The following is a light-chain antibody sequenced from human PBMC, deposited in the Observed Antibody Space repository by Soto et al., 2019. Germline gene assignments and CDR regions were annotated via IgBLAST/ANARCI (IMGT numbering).Light chain of an antibody. V-gene: IGKV1-5*03. CDR1: QTISSW. CDR3: QQYNSYPYT. J-gene: IGKJ2*01. CDR2: KAS. Sequence: DIQMTQSPSTLSGSVGDRVTITCRASQTISSWLAWYQQKPGKAPKLLIYKASSLESGVPSRFSGSGSGTEFTLTISSLQPDDFATYYCQQYNSYPYTVGQGTKVDSK.